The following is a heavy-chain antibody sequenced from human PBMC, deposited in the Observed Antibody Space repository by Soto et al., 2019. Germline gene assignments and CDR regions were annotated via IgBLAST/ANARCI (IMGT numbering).Heavy chain of an antibody. CDR1: GYTFSNYG. J-gene: IGHJ6*02. CDR3: SRFIMVGGWFDPNYYHGMDV. Sequence: QVQLVQSGAEVKKPGASVTVSCKTSGYTFSNYGINWVRQAPGQVLEWMGWISGYNGNTNYAQTVQGRVTMTTDTSTGTVYMELRSLKSDDTAIYYCSRFIMVGGWFDPNYYHGMDVWGQGTTVTVSS. V-gene: IGHV1-18*01. D-gene: IGHD6-19*01. CDR2: ISGYNGNT.